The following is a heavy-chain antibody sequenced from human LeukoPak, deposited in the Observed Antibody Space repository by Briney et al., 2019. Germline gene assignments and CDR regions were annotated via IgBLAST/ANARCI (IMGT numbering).Heavy chain of an antibody. CDR3: ARALEDYYDSSGSNWFDP. J-gene: IGHJ5*02. D-gene: IGHD3-22*01. Sequence: SGTLSLTCAVSGGSISSSNWWSWVRQPPGKGLEWTGEIYHSGSTNYNPSLKSRVTISVDKSKNQFSLKLSSVTAADTAVYYCARALEDYYDSSGSNWFDPWGQGTLVTVSS. CDR1: GGSISSSNW. V-gene: IGHV4-4*02. CDR2: IYHSGST.